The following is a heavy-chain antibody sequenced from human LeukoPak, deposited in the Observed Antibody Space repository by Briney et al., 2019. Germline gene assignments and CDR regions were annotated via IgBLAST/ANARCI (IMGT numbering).Heavy chain of an antibody. J-gene: IGHJ6*03. CDR3: AKSTVLDFYYYYMDV. CDR1: GFTLSSYG. CDR2: ISGSGGST. V-gene: IGHV3-23*01. Sequence: GGSLRLSCAASGFTLSSYGMNWVRQAPGKGLEWVSGISGSGGSTYYADSVKGRFTISRDNSKNSLYLQMNSLRTEDTAFYYCAKSTVLDFYYYYMDVWGKGTTVTISS. D-gene: IGHD4-11*01.